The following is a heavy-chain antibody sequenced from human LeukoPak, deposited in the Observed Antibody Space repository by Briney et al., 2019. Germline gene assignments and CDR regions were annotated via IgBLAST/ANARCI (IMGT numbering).Heavy chain of an antibody. CDR2: INHSEST. Sequence: SETLSLTCAVYGGSFSGYYWSWIRQPPGKGLEWIGEINHSESTNYNPSLKSRVTISVDTSKSQFSLKLSSVTAADTAVSYCARAQQLYYFDYWGQGTLVTVSS. J-gene: IGHJ4*02. CDR3: ARAQQLYYFDY. D-gene: IGHD6-13*01. CDR1: GGSFSGYY. V-gene: IGHV4-34*01.